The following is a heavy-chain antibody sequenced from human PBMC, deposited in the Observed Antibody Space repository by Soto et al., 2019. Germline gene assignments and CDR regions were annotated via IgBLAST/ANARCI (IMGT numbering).Heavy chain of an antibody. V-gene: IGHV1-8*01. CDR3: ARGYYYDSSGYYYGP. J-gene: IGHJ5*02. CDR2: MNPNSGNT. Sequence: QVQLVQSGAEVKKPGASVKVSCKASGYTFTTSDINWVRQATGQGLEWMGWMNPNSGNTGYAQKFQGRVTMTRDTSISKAYMELSGLRSEDTAVYYCARGYYYDSSGYYYGPWGQGTPVTGSS. D-gene: IGHD3-22*01. CDR1: GYTFTTSD.